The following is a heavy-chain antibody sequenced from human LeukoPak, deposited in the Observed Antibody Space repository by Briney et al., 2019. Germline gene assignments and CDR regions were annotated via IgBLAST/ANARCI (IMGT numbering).Heavy chain of an antibody. Sequence: GESLKISCKGSGYSFTSYWIGWVRQLPGKGLEYMGIIYPADSHTRYSPFFEGQVTISADKSIATAYVQWSSLKASDTAMYYCARLKNSGYDLTANWFDPWGQGTLVTVSS. CDR1: GYSFTSYW. D-gene: IGHD5-12*01. J-gene: IGHJ5*02. CDR2: IYPADSHT. CDR3: ARLKNSGYDLTANWFDP. V-gene: IGHV5-51*01.